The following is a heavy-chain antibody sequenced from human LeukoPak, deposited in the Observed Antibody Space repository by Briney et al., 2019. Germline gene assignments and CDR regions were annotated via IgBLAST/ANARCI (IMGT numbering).Heavy chain of an antibody. Sequence: PGGSLRLSCSASGFTFSNVWMNWARQAPGKGLEWVASINHNGNVNYYVDSVKGRFTISRDNAKNSLYLQMSNLRAEDTAVYFCARGGGLDVWGQGATVTVSS. D-gene: IGHD3-16*01. CDR2: INHNGNVN. J-gene: IGHJ6*02. CDR1: GFTFSNVW. CDR3: ARGGGLDV. V-gene: IGHV3-7*03.